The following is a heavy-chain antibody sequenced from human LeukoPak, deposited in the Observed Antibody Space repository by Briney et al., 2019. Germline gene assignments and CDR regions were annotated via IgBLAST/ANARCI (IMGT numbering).Heavy chain of an antibody. Sequence: PSETLSLTCTVSGGSISSGSYYWSWIRQPAGKGLEWIGRIYTSGSTNYNPSLKSRVTISLDTSKNQFSLKLSSVTAADTAVYYCARDRGIYGSGSWGDYWGQGTLVTVSS. CDR2: IYTSGST. CDR1: GGSISSGSYY. V-gene: IGHV4-61*02. D-gene: IGHD3-10*01. CDR3: ARDRGIYGSGSWGDY. J-gene: IGHJ4*02.